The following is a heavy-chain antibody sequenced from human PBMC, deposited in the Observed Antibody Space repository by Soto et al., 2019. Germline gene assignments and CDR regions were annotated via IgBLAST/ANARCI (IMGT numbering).Heavy chain of an antibody. CDR2: IWYDGSNK. CDR3: ARAWRYCSGGSCYQDYYYYGMDV. J-gene: IGHJ6*02. D-gene: IGHD2-15*01. CDR1: GFTFSSYG. Sequence: QVQLVESGGGVVQPGRSLRLSCAASGFTFSSYGMHWVRQAPGKGLEWVAVIWYDGSNKYYADSVKGRFTISRDNSKNTLYLQMNSLRDEDTAVYYCARAWRYCSGGSCYQDYYYYGMDVWGQGTTVTVSS. V-gene: IGHV3-33*01.